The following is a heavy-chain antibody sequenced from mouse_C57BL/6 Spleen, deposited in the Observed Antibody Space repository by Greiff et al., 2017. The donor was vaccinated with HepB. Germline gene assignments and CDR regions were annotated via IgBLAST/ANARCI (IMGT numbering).Heavy chain of an antibody. V-gene: IGHV1-80*01. D-gene: IGHD2-4*01. CDR2: IYPGDGDT. J-gene: IGHJ2*01. Sequence: QVQLQQSGAELVKPGASVKISCKASGYAFSSYWMNWVKQRPGKGLEWIGQIYPGDGDTNYNGKFKGKATLTADKSSSTAYMQLSSLTSEDSAVYFCARRDYDGAFDYWGQGTTLTVSS. CDR3: ARRDYDGAFDY. CDR1: GYAFSSYW.